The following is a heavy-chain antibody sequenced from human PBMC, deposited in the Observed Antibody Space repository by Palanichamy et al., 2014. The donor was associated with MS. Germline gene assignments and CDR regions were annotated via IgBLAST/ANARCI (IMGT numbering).Heavy chain of an antibody. D-gene: IGHD4-11*01. CDR1: GGSINNGGYY. Sequence: QVQLQESGPGLVKPSQTLSLTCTVSGGSINNGGYYWSWIRQLPGKGLEWIGYIYYSGSAYYNPSLKSRLTISVDTSKNQFSLKLSSVTAADTAVYYRARAFDYSNTGRVSCFFDYWGQGTLVTVSS. J-gene: IGHJ4*02. CDR2: IYYSGSA. CDR3: ARAFDYSNTGRVSCFFDY. V-gene: IGHV4-31*03.